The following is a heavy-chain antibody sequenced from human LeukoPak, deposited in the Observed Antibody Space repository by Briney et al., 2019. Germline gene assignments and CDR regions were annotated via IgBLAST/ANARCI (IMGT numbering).Heavy chain of an antibody. CDR2: IYYSGST. CDR1: GGSISSYY. J-gene: IGHJ4*02. V-gene: IGHV4-59*01. D-gene: IGHD5-12*01. CDR3: ARLGGRDGYNAGFDY. Sequence: SETLSLTCTVFGGSISSYYWSWIRQSTGKGLECIGYIYYSGSTNYNPSLKSRVSISVDTSKNQFSLKLSSVTAADTAVYYCARLGGRDGYNAGFDYWGQGALVTVSS.